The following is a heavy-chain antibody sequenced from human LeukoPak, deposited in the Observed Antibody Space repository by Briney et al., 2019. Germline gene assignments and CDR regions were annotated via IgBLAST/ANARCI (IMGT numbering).Heavy chain of an antibody. D-gene: IGHD3-10*01. V-gene: IGHV5-51*01. Sequence: GESLKISCQGSGYSFTSYWIGWVRQMPGKGLEWMGIINPGDSATRYSPSFQGQVTISADKSITTAYLHWSSLKASDTAIYYCARHAPGFPLDYWGRGTLVTVSS. CDR2: INPGDSAT. J-gene: IGHJ4*02. CDR3: ARHAPGFPLDY. CDR1: GYSFTSYW.